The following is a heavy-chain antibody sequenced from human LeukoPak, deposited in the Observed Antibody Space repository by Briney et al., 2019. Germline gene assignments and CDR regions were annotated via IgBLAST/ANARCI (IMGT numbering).Heavy chain of an antibody. Sequence: SETLSLTFNVSGASISDYYWSWVRPSPEKGLEWIASLLYSGSAHYNPSLRSRVAISGDTSNNQFSLKLTSVTTADTAVYFCARTGRRGYFDFWGRGTPVTVSS. CDR2: LLYSGSA. CDR3: ARTGRRGYFDF. CDR1: GASISDYY. D-gene: IGHD1-14*01. J-gene: IGHJ2*01. V-gene: IGHV4-59*01.